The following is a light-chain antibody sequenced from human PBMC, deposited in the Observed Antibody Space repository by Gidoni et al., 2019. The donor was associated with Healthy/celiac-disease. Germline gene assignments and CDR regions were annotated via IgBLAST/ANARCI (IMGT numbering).Light chain of an antibody. CDR1: QSISSY. J-gene: IGKJ1*01. Sequence: DIQMTQSPSSLSASVGDRVTITCRASQSISSYLTWYQQKPGKAPKLLIYAASRLQSGVPSRFSGSGSGTDFTLTISSLQPEDFATYYCQQSYSTLEWTFGQGTKVEIK. V-gene: IGKV1-39*01. CDR3: QQSYSTLEWT. CDR2: AAS.